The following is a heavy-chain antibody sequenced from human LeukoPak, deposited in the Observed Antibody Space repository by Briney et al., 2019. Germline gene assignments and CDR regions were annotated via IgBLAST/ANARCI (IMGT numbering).Heavy chain of an antibody. J-gene: IGHJ4*02. CDR3: AREKPNRGAFDY. CDR2: ISNSGGST. CDR1: GFTFSSYA. V-gene: IGHV3-23*01. D-gene: IGHD1-14*01. Sequence: GGSLRLSCAASGFTFSSYAMSWVRQAPGKGLEWVSVISNSGGSTDYADSVKGRFTISRDNSKNSLYLQMNSLRAEDTAVYYCAREKPNRGAFDYWGQGTLVTVSS.